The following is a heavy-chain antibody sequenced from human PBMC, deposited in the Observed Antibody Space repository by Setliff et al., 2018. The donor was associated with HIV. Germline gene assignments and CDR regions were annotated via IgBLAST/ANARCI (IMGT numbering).Heavy chain of an antibody. V-gene: IGHV7-4-1*02. CDR1: GYSFTNYV. Sequence: GASVKVSYKASGYSFTNYVMNWVRQAPGQGLEWMGWINTNTGNPTYAQGFTGRFVFSLDTSVSTAYLQISSLKAEDTAVYYCARASRYCSRTSCHGDWFDPWGQGTLVTVSS. D-gene: IGHD2-2*01. CDR3: ARASRYCSRTSCHGDWFDP. J-gene: IGHJ5*02. CDR2: INTNTGNP.